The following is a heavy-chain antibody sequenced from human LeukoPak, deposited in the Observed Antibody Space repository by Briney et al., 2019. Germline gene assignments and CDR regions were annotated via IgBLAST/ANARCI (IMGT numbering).Heavy chain of an antibody. CDR2: MSYDGSKQ. CDR1: GFTFSSYG. J-gene: IGHJ3*02. V-gene: IGHV3-30*03. D-gene: IGHD3-10*01. CDR3: ARTPMVRGVTRGAFDI. Sequence: GGSLRLSCAASGFTFSSYGMHWVRQAPGKGLEWVAVMSYDGSKQYYADSVKGRFTISRDNAKNSLYLQMNSLRAEDTAVYYCARTPMVRGVTRGAFDIWGQGTMVTVSS.